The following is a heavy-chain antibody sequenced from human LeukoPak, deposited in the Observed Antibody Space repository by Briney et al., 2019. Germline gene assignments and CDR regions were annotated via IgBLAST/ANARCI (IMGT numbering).Heavy chain of an antibody. CDR3: AKRRGSNEYYFDF. CDR1: GFTFSGYA. Sequence: GGSLRLSCAASGFTFSGYAMSWVRQSPGKGLEWVSTVGISSSTLYADSVKGRFTISRDNSKNTLYLQMNSLRVEDTAIYYCAKRRGSNEYYFDFWGQGTLVTVSS. D-gene: IGHD2/OR15-2a*01. J-gene: IGHJ4*02. V-gene: IGHV3-23*01. CDR2: VGISSST.